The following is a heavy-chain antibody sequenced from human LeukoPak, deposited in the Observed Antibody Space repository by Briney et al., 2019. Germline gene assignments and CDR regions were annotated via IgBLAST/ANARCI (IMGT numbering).Heavy chain of an antibody. J-gene: IGHJ3*02. V-gene: IGHV4-39*01. CDR3: ARHPRGVVISKLVAEDAFDI. CDR1: GGSISSSSYY. CDR2: IYYSGST. Sequence: PSETLSLTCTVSGGSISSSSYYWGWIRQPPGKGLEWIGSIYYSGSTYYNPSLKSRVTISVDTSKNQFSLKLSSVTAADTAVYYCARHPRGVVISKLVAEDAFDIWGQGTMVTVSS. D-gene: IGHD3-3*01.